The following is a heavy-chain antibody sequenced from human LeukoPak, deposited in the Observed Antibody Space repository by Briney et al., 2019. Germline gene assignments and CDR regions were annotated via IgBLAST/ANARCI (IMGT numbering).Heavy chain of an antibody. J-gene: IGHJ4*02. CDR3: AGGGSGSPDFDY. V-gene: IGHV4-59*01. Sequence: PSETLSLTCTASGGSISSYYWSWIRQPPGKGLEWIGYIYYSGSTNYNPSLKSRVTISVDTSKNQFYLKLSSVTAADTAMYYCAGGGSGSPDFDYWGQGTLVTVSS. CDR1: GGSISSYY. CDR2: IYYSGST. D-gene: IGHD3-10*01.